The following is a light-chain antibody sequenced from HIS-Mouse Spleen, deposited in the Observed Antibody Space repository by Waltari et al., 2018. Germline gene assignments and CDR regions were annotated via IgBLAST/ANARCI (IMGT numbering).Light chain of an antibody. CDR1: SSHVGRYNL. V-gene: IGLV2-23*01. J-gene: IGLJ2*01. CDR2: EGS. CDR3: CSYAGSSTVV. Sequence: QSALTQPASVSGSPGQSITISCTGTSSHVGRYNLVSWYQQHQGKAPKLMIYEGSKRPSGVSNRFSGSKSGNTASLTISGLQAEDEADYYCCSYAGSSTVVFGGGTKLTVL.